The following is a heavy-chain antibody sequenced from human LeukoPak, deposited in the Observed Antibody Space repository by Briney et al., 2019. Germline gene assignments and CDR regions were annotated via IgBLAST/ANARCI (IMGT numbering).Heavy chain of an antibody. CDR3: ARDPSSIFGGKRAFDI. Sequence: PSETLSLTCTVSGGIISSTTYYWGWIRQPPGKGLEWIGSIYYSGSTYYNPSLKSRLTISVDPSKNQFSLKLSSVTAADTAVYYCARDPSSIFGGKRAFDIWGQGTMVTVSS. V-gene: IGHV4-39*07. CDR2: IYYSGST. J-gene: IGHJ3*02. D-gene: IGHD3-3*01. CDR1: GGIISSTTYY.